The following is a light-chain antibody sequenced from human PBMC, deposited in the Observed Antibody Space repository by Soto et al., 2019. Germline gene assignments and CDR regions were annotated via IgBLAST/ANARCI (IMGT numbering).Light chain of an antibody. CDR1: QSVTSNY. CDR3: QQYGRSPLLYT. CDR2: GAS. Sequence: EIVLTQSPGTLSLSPGERATLSCRASQSVTSNYLAWYQQKPGQAPRLLIYGASTRAAGVPDRFSGSGSGTDVTLTITRLGPEDFAVYYCQQYGRSPLLYTFGQGTRLGV. V-gene: IGKV3-20*01. J-gene: IGKJ2*01.